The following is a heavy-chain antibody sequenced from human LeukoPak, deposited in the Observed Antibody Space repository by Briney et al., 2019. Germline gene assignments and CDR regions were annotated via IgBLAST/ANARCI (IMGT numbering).Heavy chain of an antibody. J-gene: IGHJ4*02. V-gene: IGHV3-30*03. CDR2: ISYDGSNK. D-gene: IGHD4-23*01. CDR3: ARDPRPVDYGGNCVY. CDR1: GFTFSGNY. Sequence: PGGSLRLSCAASGFTFSGNYMNWVRQAPGKGLEWVAVISYDGSNKYYADSVKGRFTISRDNSKNMLYLQMNSLRAEDTAVYYCARDPRPVDYGGNCVYWGQGTLVTVSS.